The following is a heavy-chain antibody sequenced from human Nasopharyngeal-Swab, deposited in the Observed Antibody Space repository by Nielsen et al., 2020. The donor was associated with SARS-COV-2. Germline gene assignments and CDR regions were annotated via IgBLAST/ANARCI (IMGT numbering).Heavy chain of an antibody. CDR2: ISWDSGNI. CDR3: VKDNLLRAFDP. CDR1: GFTFDDYA. D-gene: IGHD2-15*01. Sequence: SLKISCAASGFTFDDYAIHWVRQAPGRGLEWVSGISWDSGNIGYADSVKGRFTISRDNAKNSLYLQMNSLRAEDTALYYCVKDNLLRAFDPWGQGTMVTVSS. J-gene: IGHJ3*01. V-gene: IGHV3-9*01.